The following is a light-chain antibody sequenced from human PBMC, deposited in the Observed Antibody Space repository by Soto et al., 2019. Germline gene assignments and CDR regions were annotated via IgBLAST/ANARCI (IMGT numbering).Light chain of an antibody. CDR2: LGS. J-gene: IGKJ5*01. V-gene: IGKV2-28*01. CDR1: QSLLHSNGYNY. Sequence: DIVMTQSPLSLPVTPGEPASISCRSSQSLLHSNGYNYLDWYLQEPGQSPQLLIYLGSNRASGVPDRFSGSGSGTDFTLKISRVEAEDVGVYYCMQALHTFTFGQGTRLEIK. CDR3: MQALHTFT.